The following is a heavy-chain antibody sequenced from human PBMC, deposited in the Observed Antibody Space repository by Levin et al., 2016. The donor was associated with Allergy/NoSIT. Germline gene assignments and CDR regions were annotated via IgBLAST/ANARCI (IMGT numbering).Heavy chain of an antibody. CDR1: GFTFSSYA. D-gene: IGHD3-3*01. CDR2: ISGSGGST. J-gene: IGHJ6*03. V-gene: IGHV3-23*01. Sequence: GGSLRLSCAASGFTFSSYAMSWVRQAPGKGLEWISAISGSGGSTYYADSVKGRFTISRDNSKNTLFLQMDSLRAEDTAVYFCAKAYYENYFYYMEVWGKGTTVTVSS. CDR3: AKAYYENYFYYMEV.